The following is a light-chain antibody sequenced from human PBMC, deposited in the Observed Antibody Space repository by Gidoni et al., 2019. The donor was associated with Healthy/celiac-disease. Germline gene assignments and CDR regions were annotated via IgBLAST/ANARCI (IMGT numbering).Light chain of an antibody. CDR1: QSVLYSSNNKNY. CDR3: QQYYSTPLT. Sequence: IVITHSPASFAGSLGERATINCKSSQSVLYSSNNKNYLAWYQQKPGQPPKLLIYWASTRESGVPDRFSGSGSGTDLTLTISSLQAEDVAVYYCQQYYSTPLTFGGGTKVEVK. CDR2: WAS. J-gene: IGKJ4*01. V-gene: IGKV4-1*01.